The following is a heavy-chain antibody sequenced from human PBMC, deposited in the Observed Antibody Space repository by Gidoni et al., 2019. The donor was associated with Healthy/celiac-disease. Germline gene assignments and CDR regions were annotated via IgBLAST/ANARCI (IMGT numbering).Heavy chain of an antibody. D-gene: IGHD2-15*01. CDR1: GFTFDDYA. CDR2: ISWNSGSI. Sequence: GGLVQPGRSLRLSCAASGFTFDDYAMHWVRQAPGKGLEWVSGISWNSGSIGYADSVKGRFTISRDNAKNSLYLQMNSLRAEETALYYCAKDRSGGSYYIEGVDYWGQGTLVTVSS. CDR3: AKDRSGGSYYIEGVDY. V-gene: IGHV3-9*01. J-gene: IGHJ4*02.